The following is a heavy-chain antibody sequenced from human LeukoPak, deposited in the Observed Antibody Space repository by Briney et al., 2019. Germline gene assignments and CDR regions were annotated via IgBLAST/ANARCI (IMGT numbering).Heavy chain of an antibody. CDR2: IYYSGST. J-gene: IGHJ3*02. CDR3: ARVRYCSSTSCYPGDDAFDI. Sequence: SETLSLTCTVSGDSYSSPYWSWIRQPPGKGLEWIGYIYYSGSTNYNPSLKSRVTISVDTSKNQFSLKLSSVTAADTAVYYCARVRYCSSTSCYPGDDAFDIWGQGTMVTVSS. D-gene: IGHD2-2*01. V-gene: IGHV4-59*11. CDR1: GDSYSSPY.